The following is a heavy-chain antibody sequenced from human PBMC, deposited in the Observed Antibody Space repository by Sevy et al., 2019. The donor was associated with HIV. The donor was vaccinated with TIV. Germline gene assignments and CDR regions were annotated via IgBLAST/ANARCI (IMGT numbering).Heavy chain of an antibody. D-gene: IGHD5-12*01. Sequence: GGSLRLSCAASGFTFSSYEMNWVRQAPGKGLEWVSYISSSGSTIYYADSVKGRFTISRDNAKNSLYLQMNSLRAEDMAVYYCARVERWLQNDAFDIWGQGTMVTVSS. CDR3: ARVERWLQNDAFDI. V-gene: IGHV3-48*03. J-gene: IGHJ3*02. CDR1: GFTFSSYE. CDR2: ISSSGSTI.